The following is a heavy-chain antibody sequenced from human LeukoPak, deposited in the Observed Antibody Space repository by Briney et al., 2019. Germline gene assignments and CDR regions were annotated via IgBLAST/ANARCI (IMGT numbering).Heavy chain of an antibody. Sequence: SETLSLTCAVYGGSFSGYYWSWIRQPPGKGLEWIGEINHSGSTNYNPSLKRRVTISVDTSKNQFSLKLSSVTAADTAVYYCAREAPNYYYGSGSYYTLFDYWGQGTLVTVSS. CDR3: AREAPNYYYGSGSYYTLFDY. D-gene: IGHD3-10*01. CDR1: GGSFSGYY. V-gene: IGHV4-34*01. J-gene: IGHJ4*02. CDR2: INHSGST.